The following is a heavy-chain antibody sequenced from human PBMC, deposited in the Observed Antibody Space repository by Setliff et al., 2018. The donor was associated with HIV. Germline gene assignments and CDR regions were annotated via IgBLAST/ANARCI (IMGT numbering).Heavy chain of an antibody. Sequence: SETLSLTCAVSGYSISSSGYSWSWIRQPAGKGLEWIGRIYTSGTTNYNPSLKSRVTMSVDTSKNQFSLKLSSVTAADTAVYYWARAGSMVRGVIISAIDIWGQGTMVTVSS. CDR2: IYTSGTT. J-gene: IGHJ3*02. V-gene: IGHV4-61*02. D-gene: IGHD3-10*01. CDR1: GYSISSSGYS. CDR3: ARAGSMVRGVIISAIDI.